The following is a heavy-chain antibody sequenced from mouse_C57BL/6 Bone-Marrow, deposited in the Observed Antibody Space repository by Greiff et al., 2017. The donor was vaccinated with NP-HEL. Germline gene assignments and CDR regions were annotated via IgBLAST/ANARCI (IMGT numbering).Heavy chain of an antibody. CDR2: IDPSDSYT. Sequence: QVQLKQPGAELVRPGTSVKLSCKASGYTFTSYWMHWVKQRPGQGLEWIGVIDPSDSYTNYNQKFKGKATLTVDTSSSTAYMQLSSLTSEDSAVYYCASPIDYWGQGTTLTVSS. J-gene: IGHJ2*01. V-gene: IGHV1-59*01. CDR1: GYTFTSYW. CDR3: ASPIDY.